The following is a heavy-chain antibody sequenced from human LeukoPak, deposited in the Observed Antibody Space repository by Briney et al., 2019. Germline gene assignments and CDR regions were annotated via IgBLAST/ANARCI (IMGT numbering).Heavy chain of an antibody. CDR1: GGSISNYY. J-gene: IGHJ4*02. V-gene: IGHV4-59*08. CDR3: ARGYCSSTSCHYFDY. D-gene: IGHD2-2*01. Sequence: SETLSLTCTVSGGSISNYYWSWIRQPPWKGLEWIGYIYYSGSTYYNPSLKSRVTISVDTSKNQFSLKLSSVTAADTAVYYCARGYCSSTSCHYFDYWGQGTLVTVSS. CDR2: IYYSGST.